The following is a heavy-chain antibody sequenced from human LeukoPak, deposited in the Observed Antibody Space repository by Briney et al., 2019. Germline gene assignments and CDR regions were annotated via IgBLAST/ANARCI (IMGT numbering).Heavy chain of an antibody. J-gene: IGHJ3*02. Sequence: SETLSLTCTVSGGSISSYYWSWIRQPAGKGLEWIGRIYTSGSTNYNPSLKSRVTMSVGTSKNQFSLKLSSVSAADTAVYYCAREAAYSGSYYPVDAFDIWGQGTMVTVSS. CDR2: IYTSGST. CDR1: GGSISSYY. D-gene: IGHD1-26*01. V-gene: IGHV4-4*07. CDR3: AREAAYSGSYYPVDAFDI.